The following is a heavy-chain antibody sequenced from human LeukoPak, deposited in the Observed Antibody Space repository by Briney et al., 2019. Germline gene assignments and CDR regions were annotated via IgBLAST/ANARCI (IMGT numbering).Heavy chain of an antibody. CDR2: IYYSGST. V-gene: IGHV4-59*11. J-gene: IGHJ4*02. D-gene: IGHD6-19*01. CDR3: ARDLGYSSGWYDY. CDR1: GGSISSHY. Sequence: PSETLSLTCTVSGGSISSHYWSWIRQFPGKGLEWIGYIYYSGSTNYNPSLKSRVTISLDTSKNQFSLKLSSVTAADTAVYYCARDLGYSSGWYDYWGQGTLVTVSS.